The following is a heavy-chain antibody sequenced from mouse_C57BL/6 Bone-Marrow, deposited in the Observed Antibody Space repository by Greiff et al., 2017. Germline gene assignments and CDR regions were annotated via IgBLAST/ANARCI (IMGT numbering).Heavy chain of an antibody. CDR2: IDPENGDT. D-gene: IGHD2-4*01. V-gene: IGHV14-4*01. Sequence: VQLQQSGAELVRPGASVKLSCTASGFNIKDDYMHWVKQRPEQGLEWIGWIDPENGDTEYASKFQGKATITADTSSNTAYLHLSSLTSEDTAVYYCTTHYDYLWFAYWGQGTLVTVSA. J-gene: IGHJ3*01. CDR3: TTHYDYLWFAY. CDR1: GFNIKDDY.